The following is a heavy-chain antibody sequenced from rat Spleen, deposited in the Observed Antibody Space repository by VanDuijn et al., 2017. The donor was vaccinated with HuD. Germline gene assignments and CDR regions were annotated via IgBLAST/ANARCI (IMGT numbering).Heavy chain of an antibody. Sequence: EVQLVESGGGLVQPGRSLKLSCAASGFTFSNYGMHWCRQAPTKGLEWVASISPSGASTHYRDSVKGRFTISRDHAKSILYLQMDSLRSEDTATYYCARLGEGPYYGYTYQDWYFDFWGPGTMVTVSS. D-gene: IGHD1-9*01. CDR2: ISPSGAST. V-gene: IGHV5-19*01. J-gene: IGHJ1*01. CDR1: GFTFSNYG. CDR3: ARLGEGPYYGYTYQDWYFDF.